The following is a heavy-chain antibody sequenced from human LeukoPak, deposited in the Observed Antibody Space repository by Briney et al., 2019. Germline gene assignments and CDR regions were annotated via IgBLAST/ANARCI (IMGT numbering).Heavy chain of an antibody. CDR1: GFTFNSYA. Sequence: GGSLRLSCAASGFTFNSYAMSWVRQAPGKGLEWVATISGGGGGTYYADSVKGRFTISRDDSKNTLYLQMNSLRAEDTAVYYCAKDLGRYRNNYFDYWGQGTLVTVSS. CDR3: AKDLGRYRNNYFDY. CDR2: ISGGGGGT. D-gene: IGHD1-26*01. V-gene: IGHV3-23*01. J-gene: IGHJ4*02.